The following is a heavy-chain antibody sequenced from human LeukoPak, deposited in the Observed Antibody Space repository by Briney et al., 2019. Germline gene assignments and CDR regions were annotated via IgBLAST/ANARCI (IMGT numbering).Heavy chain of an antibody. CDR2: ISSSSSTI. CDR1: GFTFSSYS. V-gene: IGHV3-48*01. J-gene: IGHJ4*02. Sequence: GGSLRLSCAASGFTFSSYSMNWVRQAPGKGLEWVSYISSSSSTIYYADSVKGRFTISRDNAKNSLYLQMNSLRAEDTAVYYCAKDLENRLENFDYWGQGTLVTVSS. CDR3: AKDLENRLENFDY. D-gene: IGHD3-3*01.